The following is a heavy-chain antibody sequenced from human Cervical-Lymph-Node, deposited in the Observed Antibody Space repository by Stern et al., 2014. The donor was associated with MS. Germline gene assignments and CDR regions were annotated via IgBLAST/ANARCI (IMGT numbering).Heavy chain of an antibody. CDR3: ARVRASRTTVPLRFDY. J-gene: IGHJ4*02. CDR1: GGSISSGGYY. V-gene: IGHV4-31*03. Sequence: QVQLQESGPGLVKPSQTLSLTCTVSGGSISSGGYYWSWIRQHPGKGLEWIGYIYYSGSTYYNPSLKSRVTISVDTSKNQFSLKLSSVTAADTAVYYCARVRASRTTVPLRFDYWGQGTLVTVSS. D-gene: IGHD4-17*01. CDR2: IYYSGST.